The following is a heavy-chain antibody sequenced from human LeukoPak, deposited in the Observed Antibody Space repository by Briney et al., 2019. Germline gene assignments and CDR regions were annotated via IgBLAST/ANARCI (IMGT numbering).Heavy chain of an antibody. CDR2: ISSSSSTI. Sequence: GGSLRLSCEASGFTFSNYWMTWVRQAPGKGLEWVSYISSSSSTIYYAVSVKGRFTISRDNAKNSLYLQMNSLRAEDTAVYYCARDMAAVDDYWGQGTLVTVSS. J-gene: IGHJ4*02. V-gene: IGHV3-48*01. D-gene: IGHD6-25*01. CDR1: GFTFSNYW. CDR3: ARDMAAVDDY.